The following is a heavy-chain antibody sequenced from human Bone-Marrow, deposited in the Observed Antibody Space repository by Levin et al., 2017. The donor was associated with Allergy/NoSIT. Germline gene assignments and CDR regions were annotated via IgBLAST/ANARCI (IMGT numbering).Heavy chain of an antibody. D-gene: IGHD2-15*01. J-gene: IGHJ4*02. V-gene: IGHV4-59*01. CDR1: GGSISSYY. CDR3: AAGSNNFDH. CDR2: IYYSGIT. Sequence: SETLSLTCTVSGGSISSYYWSWIRQPPGKGLEWIGYIYYSGITNYNPSFKSRVTISFDTSKNQFPLNLTSVPAADTAVDHCAAGSNNFDHWGQGTLVTVSS.